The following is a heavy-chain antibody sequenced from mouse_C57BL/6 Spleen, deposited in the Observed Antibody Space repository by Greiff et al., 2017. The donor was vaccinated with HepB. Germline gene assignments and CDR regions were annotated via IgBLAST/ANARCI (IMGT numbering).Heavy chain of an antibody. Sequence: VQLQQPGAELVRPGSSVKLSCKASGYTFTSYWMHWVKQRPIQGLEWIGNIDPSDSETHYNQKFKDKATLTVDKSSSTAYMQLSSLTSEDSAVYYCARGTAQASYFDYWGQGTTLTVSS. CDR3: ARGTAQASYFDY. CDR2: IDPSDSET. V-gene: IGHV1-52*01. CDR1: GYTFTSYW. D-gene: IGHD3-2*02. J-gene: IGHJ2*01.